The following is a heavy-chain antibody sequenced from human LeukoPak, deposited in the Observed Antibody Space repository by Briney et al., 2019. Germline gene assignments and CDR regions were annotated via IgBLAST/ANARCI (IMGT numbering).Heavy chain of an antibody. CDR2: FDPEDGET. J-gene: IGHJ6*02. D-gene: IGHD6-13*01. CDR3: ATSGLAAAAPLYYYYYGMDV. Sequence: GPSVKVSCKVSGYTLTELSMHWVRQAPGKGLEWMGGFDPEDGETIYAQKFQGRVTMTEDTSTDTAYMELSSLRSEDTAVYYCATSGLAAAAPLYYYYYGMDVWGQGTTVTVSS. V-gene: IGHV1-24*01. CDR1: GYTLTELS.